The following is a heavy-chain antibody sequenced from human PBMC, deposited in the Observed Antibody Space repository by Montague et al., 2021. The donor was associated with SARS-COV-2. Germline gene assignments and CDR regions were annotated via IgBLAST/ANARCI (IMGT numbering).Heavy chain of an antibody. V-gene: IGHV4-39*01. CDR2: LYYSGTT. J-gene: IGHJ4*02. Sequence: SETLSLTCTVSGASITGSDYYWGWIRQTPGKGLAWIGNLYYSGTTNYNFNPSLRSRVTMSVDTSKSQFSLKLSSVTAADTGVYYCAGWDPQTLTLIGLRGKSASDYWGQGTLVTVSS. D-gene: IGHD4-23*01. CDR3: AGWDPQTLTLIGLRGKSASDY. CDR1: GASITGSDYY.